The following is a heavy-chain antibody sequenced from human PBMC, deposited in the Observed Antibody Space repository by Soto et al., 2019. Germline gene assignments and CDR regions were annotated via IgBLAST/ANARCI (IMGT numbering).Heavy chain of an antibody. Sequence: GGSLRLSCAASGFTFSSYGMHWVRQAPGKGLEWVAVIWYDGSNKYYADSVKGRFTISRDNSKNTLYLQMNSLRAEDTAVYYCASGLLWFGELLRDRGYFDYWGQGTLVTVSS. J-gene: IGHJ4*02. CDR3: ASGLLWFGELLRDRGYFDY. V-gene: IGHV3-33*01. CDR2: IWYDGSNK. D-gene: IGHD3-10*01. CDR1: GFTFSSYG.